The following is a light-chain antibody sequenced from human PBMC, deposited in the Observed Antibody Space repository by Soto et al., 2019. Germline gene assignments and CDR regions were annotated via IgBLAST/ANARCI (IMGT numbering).Light chain of an antibody. J-gene: IGKJ4*01. CDR1: QGINSY. Sequence: IQLTQSPSSLSASVGDRVTITCRASQGINSYLIWYQQKPGKAPKLLIYAASTLQSGVPSRFSGSGSGTDFTLTISSLQPEDFATYHCQQLNSYPFTFGGGTKVEIK. V-gene: IGKV1-9*01. CDR3: QQLNSYPFT. CDR2: AAS.